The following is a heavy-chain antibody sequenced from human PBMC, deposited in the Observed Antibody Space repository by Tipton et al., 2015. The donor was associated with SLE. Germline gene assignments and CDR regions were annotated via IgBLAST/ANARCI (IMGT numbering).Heavy chain of an antibody. CDR1: GGPISSSSYY. CDR2: IYYSGST. J-gene: IGHJ4*02. D-gene: IGHD5-18*01. Sequence: LRLSCTVSGGPISSSSYYWGWIRQPPGKGREWVGSIYYSGSTYYNPSLKSRVTITVDTSKNQYSLKLSSVTAAGTAVYYGARGGHTAMVTFDYWGQGTLVTVTS. V-gene: IGHV4-39*01. CDR3: ARGGHTAMVTFDY.